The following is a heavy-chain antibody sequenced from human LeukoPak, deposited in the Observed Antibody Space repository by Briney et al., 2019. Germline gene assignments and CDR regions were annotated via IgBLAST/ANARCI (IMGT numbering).Heavy chain of an antibody. Sequence: GGSLRLSCAASGFTFSSYSMNWVRQAPGKGLEWVSSISSSSSYIYYADSVKGRFTISRDNAKNSLYLQMNSLRAEDTAVYYCAREHSSSWYVDWVDCWGQGTLVTVSS. CDR1: GFTFSSYS. J-gene: IGHJ4*02. V-gene: IGHV3-21*01. CDR3: AREHSSSWYVDWVDC. D-gene: IGHD6-13*01. CDR2: ISSSSSYI.